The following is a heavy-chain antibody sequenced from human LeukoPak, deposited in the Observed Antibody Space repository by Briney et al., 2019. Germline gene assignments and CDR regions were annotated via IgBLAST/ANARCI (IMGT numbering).Heavy chain of an antibody. CDR3: AKMLTMIVVVITSSGFDP. Sequence: GGSLRLSCAASGFTFSSYAMSWVRQAPGKGLEWVSAISGSGGSTYYADSVKGRFTISRDNSKNTLYLQMNSLRAEDTAVYYCAKMLTMIVVVITSSGFDPWGQGSLVADSS. D-gene: IGHD3-22*01. CDR1: GFTFSSYA. V-gene: IGHV3-23*01. CDR2: ISGSGGST. J-gene: IGHJ5*02.